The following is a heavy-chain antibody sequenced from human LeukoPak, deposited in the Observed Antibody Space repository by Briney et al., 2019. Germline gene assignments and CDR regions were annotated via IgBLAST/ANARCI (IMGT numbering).Heavy chain of an antibody. Sequence: SETLCLTCAVSGGSISSSNWWSWVRQPPGKGLEGIGEIYHSGSTNYNPSLKSRVTISVDKSKNQFSLKLSSVTAADTAVYYCARDVVRYYDSSGYYAFDYWGQGTLVTVSS. D-gene: IGHD3-22*01. CDR3: ARDVVRYYDSSGYYAFDY. V-gene: IGHV4-4*02. J-gene: IGHJ4*02. CDR2: IYHSGST. CDR1: GGSISSSNW.